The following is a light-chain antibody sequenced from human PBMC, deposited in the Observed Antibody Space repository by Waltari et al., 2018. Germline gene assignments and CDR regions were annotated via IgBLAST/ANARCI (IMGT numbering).Light chain of an antibody. V-gene: IGLV1-47*01. J-gene: IGLJ2*01. CDR2: RNN. CDR1: SSNIGINY. Sequence: QSVLTQPPSASGTPGQRVTISCSGSSSNIGINYVYWYQQFSGTAPKLLIYRNNQRPSGVPDRVSGSKSGTSASLAICGLRSEDEADYYCATWDDSLSGVLIGGGTKLTVL. CDR3: ATWDDSLSGVL.